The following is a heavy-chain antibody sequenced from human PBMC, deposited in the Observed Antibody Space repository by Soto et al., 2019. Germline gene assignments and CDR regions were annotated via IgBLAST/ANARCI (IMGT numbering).Heavy chain of an antibody. CDR3: TRDASRDSSARGWFDP. CDR2: ISSNSAYI. Sequence: TGGSLRLSCAASGFTFRSFTMNWVRQAPGKGLEWVSTISSNSAYIYYTDALRGRFTISRDNAKNSLHLQMNSLRAEDTAVYYCTRDASRDSSARGWFDPWGPGALVTVSS. V-gene: IGHV3-21*01. J-gene: IGHJ5*02. CDR1: GFTFRSFT. D-gene: IGHD6-13*01.